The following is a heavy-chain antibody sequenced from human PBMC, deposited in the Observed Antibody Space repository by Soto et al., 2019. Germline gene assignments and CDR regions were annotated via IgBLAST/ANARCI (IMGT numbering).Heavy chain of an antibody. CDR1: GGSVSSTTYY. Sequence: QVQLQESGPGLVKTSETLSLTCTVSGGSVSSTTYYWSWIRQPPGKTLEWIGYFYYSGSINYNPSLKSRVTISVDTSKNQFSLKLSSVTAADTAVYYCASERIRSGYSHYYGMDVWGQGTTVTVSS. V-gene: IGHV4-61*01. CDR3: ASERIRSGYSHYYGMDV. D-gene: IGHD3-3*01. J-gene: IGHJ6*02. CDR2: FYYSGSI.